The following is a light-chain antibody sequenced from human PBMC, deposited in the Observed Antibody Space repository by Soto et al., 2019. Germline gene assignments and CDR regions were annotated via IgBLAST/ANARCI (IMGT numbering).Light chain of an antibody. V-gene: IGLV2-8*01. CDR2: DVS. J-gene: IGLJ2*01. CDR1: SSDVGAYNY. CDR3: SSSAGSNNLI. Sequence: QSVLTQPPSASGSPGQSVTISCTGTSSDVGAYNYVSWYQQHPGKAPKLIISDVSKRPSGVPDRFSGSKSGNTASLTVSGLQAEDEADYYCSSSAGSNNLIFGGGTKLTVL.